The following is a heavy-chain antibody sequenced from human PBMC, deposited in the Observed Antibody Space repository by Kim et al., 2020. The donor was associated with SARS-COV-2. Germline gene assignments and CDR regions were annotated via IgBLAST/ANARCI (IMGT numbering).Heavy chain of an antibody. CDR1: GFTFSSYA. CDR3: AKDLSYDSSGYYDY. Sequence: GGSLRLSCAASGFTFSSYAMSWVRQAPGKGLEWVSAISGSGGSTYYADSVKGRFTISRDNSKNTLYLQMNSLRAEDTAVYYCAKDLSYDSSGYYDYWGQGTLVTVSS. CDR2: ISGSGGST. D-gene: IGHD3-22*01. J-gene: IGHJ4*02. V-gene: IGHV3-23*01.